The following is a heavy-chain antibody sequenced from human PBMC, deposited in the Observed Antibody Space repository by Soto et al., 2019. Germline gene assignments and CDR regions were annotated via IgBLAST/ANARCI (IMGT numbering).Heavy chain of an antibody. CDR2: TTGRGGTA. Sequence: EVQLLESGGGLVQPGVSLRLACAASILSFDIYAMSWVHQAPGKGLEWVSTTTGRGGTAYYAGSVKVRYTISRDNSKNTLYLQMDILRPEDTAVYYCARHSGFGHSSGMDVWGQGNTVSVSS. V-gene: IGHV3-23*01. CDR1: ILSFDIYA. CDR3: ARHSGFGHSSGMDV. J-gene: IGHJ6*02. D-gene: IGHD5-12*01.